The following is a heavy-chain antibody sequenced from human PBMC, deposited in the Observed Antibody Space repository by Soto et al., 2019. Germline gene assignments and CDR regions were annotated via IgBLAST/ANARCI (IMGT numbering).Heavy chain of an antibody. J-gene: IGHJ4*02. Sequence: ASVKVSCKTSGYTFTDYYMHWVRQAPGQGLEWMGVLNPAHGATTYAQNFQGRVSMTRDTSTSTVFMELSGLTFEDTAVYYCARTLIFRAPQLDYWGQGTLVTVSS. CDR2: LNPAHGAT. CDR1: GYTFTDYY. V-gene: IGHV1-46*01. CDR3: ARTLIFRAPQLDY. D-gene: IGHD3-9*01.